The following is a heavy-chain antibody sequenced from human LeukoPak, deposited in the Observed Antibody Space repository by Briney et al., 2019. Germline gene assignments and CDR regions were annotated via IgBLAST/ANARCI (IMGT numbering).Heavy chain of an antibody. CDR1: GFTFSSYG. Sequence: GRSLRLSCVASGFTFSSYGIHWVRQAPGKGLEWVALIWYDGTYKTYADSVKGRFTVSRDNSKKTLFLQMTSLRAEDKAIYYCARGSSGSGSYQDFWGQGTLVTVSS. J-gene: IGHJ4*02. CDR3: ARGSSGSGSYQDF. CDR2: IWYDGTYK. D-gene: IGHD3-10*01. V-gene: IGHV3-33*01.